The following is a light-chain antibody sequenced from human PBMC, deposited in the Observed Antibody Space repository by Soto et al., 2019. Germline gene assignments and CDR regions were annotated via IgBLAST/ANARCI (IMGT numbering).Light chain of an antibody. CDR3: QQSSSTPQT. Sequence: IQITQSPSSLSGSVGDRVTITLRASQSISSYLSWYQQKPGKAPKLLINVASTLQSGVPSRFSGSGSGTDFTLAISSLQPEDFATYYCQQSSSTPQTFGGGTKVDIK. V-gene: IGKV1-39*01. CDR2: VAS. CDR1: QSISSY. J-gene: IGKJ4*01.